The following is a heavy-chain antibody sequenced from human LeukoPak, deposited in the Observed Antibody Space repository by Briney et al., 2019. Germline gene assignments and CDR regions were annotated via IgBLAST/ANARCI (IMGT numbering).Heavy chain of an antibody. CDR1: GYTFTSYG. Sequence: ASVKVSCKASGYTFTSYGISWVRQAPGQGLEWMGWISAYNGNTNYAQKLQGRVTMTTDTSTSTAYMELRSLRSDDTAVYYCASSREAGRFLNAFDIWGQGTMVTVSS. J-gene: IGHJ3*02. V-gene: IGHV1-18*01. CDR3: ASSREAGRFLNAFDI. D-gene: IGHD3-3*01. CDR2: ISAYNGNT.